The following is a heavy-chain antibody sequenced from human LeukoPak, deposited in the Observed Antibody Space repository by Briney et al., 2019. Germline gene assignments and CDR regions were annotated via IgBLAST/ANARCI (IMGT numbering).Heavy chain of an antibody. V-gene: IGHV3-33*01. CDR2: IWSDGNNK. Sequence: PGGSLRLSCAASGFTFNYYGMHWVRQAPGKGLEWVAIIWSDGNNKYYADSVKGRFTISRDNSRNTLYLQMNSLRADDTAIYYCARAGGYCSSASCHVYYFDNWGQGTLVTVSS. CDR1: GFTFNYYG. J-gene: IGHJ4*02. D-gene: IGHD2-2*01. CDR3: ARAGGYCSSASCHVYYFDN.